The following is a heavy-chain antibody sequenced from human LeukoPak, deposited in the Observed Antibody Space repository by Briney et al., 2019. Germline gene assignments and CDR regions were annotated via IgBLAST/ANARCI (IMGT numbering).Heavy chain of an antibody. CDR1: GFTVTNSY. CDR3: ARVGGAGGYYYSLDY. J-gene: IGHJ4*02. Sequence: GGSLRLSCAVSGFTVTNSYMAWVRQAPGKGLEWVSVIYGGGKTYYADSVKGRFTISRDIFKTALYLQMHSLRAEDTAVYYCARVGGAGGYYYSLDYWGQGTLVTISS. V-gene: IGHV3-53*01. CDR2: IYGGGKT. D-gene: IGHD3-22*01.